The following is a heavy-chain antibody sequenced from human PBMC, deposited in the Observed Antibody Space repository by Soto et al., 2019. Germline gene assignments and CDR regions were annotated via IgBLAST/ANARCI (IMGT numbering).Heavy chain of an antibody. CDR2: INHSGST. CDR3: ARGSMVRGVIRPKRWFDP. V-gene: IGHV4-34*01. Sequence: QVQLQQWGAGLLKPSETLSLTCAVYGGSFSGYYWSWIRQPPGKGLEWIGEINHSGSTNYNPSLKRRVTISVDTCKSQFSLKLSSVHAADTAVYYCARGSMVRGVIRPKRWFDPWGQGTLVTVSS. D-gene: IGHD3-10*01. J-gene: IGHJ5*02. CDR1: GGSFSGYY.